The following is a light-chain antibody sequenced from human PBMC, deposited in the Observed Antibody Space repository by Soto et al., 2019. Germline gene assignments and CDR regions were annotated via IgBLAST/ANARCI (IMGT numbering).Light chain of an antibody. V-gene: IGKV3-11*01. J-gene: IGKJ4*01. CDR2: DAS. CDR1: QSISSY. CDR3: QHRGNWPLT. Sequence: EIVLTQSPATLSLSPGERATLSCRASQSISSYLAWYQQKPGQAPRLLIYDASNRATGIPARFSGSGSGTDFALTISSLDPEDFAVYYCQHRGNWPLTFGEGTKVEIK.